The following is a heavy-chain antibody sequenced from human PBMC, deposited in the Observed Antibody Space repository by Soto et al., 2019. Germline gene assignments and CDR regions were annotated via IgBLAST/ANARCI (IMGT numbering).Heavy chain of an antibody. Sequence: GASVKVSCKASGYTFTSYGISWVRQAPGQGLEWMGGIIPIFGTANYAQKFQGRVTITADESTSTAYMELSSLRSEDTAVYYCARRGRYCSGGSCYSAFTYYYGMDVWGQGTTVTVSS. V-gene: IGHV1-69*13. D-gene: IGHD2-15*01. CDR1: GYTFTSYG. J-gene: IGHJ6*02. CDR2: IIPIFGTA. CDR3: ARRGRYCSGGSCYSAFTYYYGMDV.